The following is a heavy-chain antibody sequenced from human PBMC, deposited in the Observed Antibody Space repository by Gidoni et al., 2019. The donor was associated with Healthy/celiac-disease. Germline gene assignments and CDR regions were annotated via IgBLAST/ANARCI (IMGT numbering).Heavy chain of an antibody. J-gene: IGHJ4*02. CDR3: ARGSSGWYVLDY. CDR2: INHSGST. Sequence: QVQLQQWGAGLLKPSETLSLTCAVYGGSFSGYYWSWIRQPPGKGLEWIGEINHSGSTNYNPSLKSRVTISVDTSKNQFSLKLSSVTAADTAVYYCARGSSGWYVLDYWGQGTLVTVSS. V-gene: IGHV4-34*01. CDR1: GGSFSGYY. D-gene: IGHD6-19*01.